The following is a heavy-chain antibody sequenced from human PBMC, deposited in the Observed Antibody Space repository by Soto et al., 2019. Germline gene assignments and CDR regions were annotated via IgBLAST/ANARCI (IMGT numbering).Heavy chain of an antibody. CDR2: IYYSGST. D-gene: IGHD3-16*01. CDR1: GGSISSSSYY. CDR3: ARHSPLYDPRDY. V-gene: IGHV4-39*01. J-gene: IGHJ4*02. Sequence: QLQLQESGPGLVKPSETLSLTCTVSGGSISSSSYYWGWIRQPPGKGLEWIGSIYYSGSTYYNPSLKSRVTISVDTSKNQFSLKLSSVTAADTAVYYCARHSPLYDPRDYWGQGTLVTVSS.